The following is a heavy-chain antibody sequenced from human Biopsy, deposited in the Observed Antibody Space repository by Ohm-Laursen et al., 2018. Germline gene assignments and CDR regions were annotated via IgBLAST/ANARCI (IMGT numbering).Heavy chain of an antibody. J-gene: IGHJ4*02. V-gene: IGHV3-48*03. CDR3: ARAVGIAAAPIDY. D-gene: IGHD2-15*01. CDR2: ISSSGSTI. Sequence: SLRLSCSASGFTFSSYEMNWVRQAPGKGLEWVSYISSSGSTIYYADSVKGRFTISRDNAMNSVYLQMNSLRGEDTAVYYCARAVGIAAAPIDYWGQGTLVTVSP. CDR1: GFTFSSYE.